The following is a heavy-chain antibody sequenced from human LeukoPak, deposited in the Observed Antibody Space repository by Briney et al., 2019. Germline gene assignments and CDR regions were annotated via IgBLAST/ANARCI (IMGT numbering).Heavy chain of an antibody. J-gene: IGHJ5*02. CDR3: ARDISQRFRFDP. CDR1: AFDFRIFL. V-gene: IGHV3-7*05. D-gene: IGHD2-21*01. CDR2: INQDGGEK. Sequence: PGGSLRLSCAASAFDFRIFLMSRVRQAPGKGLEWVANINQDGGEKYYVDSVKGRFTISRDNAKNSLYLQMHSLRAEDTAVYYCARDISQRFRFDPRGQGTLVTVSS.